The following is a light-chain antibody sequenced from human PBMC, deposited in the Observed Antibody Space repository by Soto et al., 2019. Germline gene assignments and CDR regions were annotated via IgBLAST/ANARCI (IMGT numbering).Light chain of an antibody. CDR2: KAS. Sequence: DIQMTQSPSTLSASVGDRVTITCRASQSISSWLAWYQQTPGKAPKVLIYKASSLESGAPARFSGSGSGTEFTLTISSLQPDYFATYYCQPYNSYSGTFGQGTKVEIK. CDR3: QPYNSYSGT. CDR1: QSISSW. V-gene: IGKV1-5*03. J-gene: IGKJ1*01.